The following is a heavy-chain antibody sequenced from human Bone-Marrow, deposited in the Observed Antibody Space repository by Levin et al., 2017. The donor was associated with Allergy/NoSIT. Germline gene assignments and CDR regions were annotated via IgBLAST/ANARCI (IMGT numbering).Heavy chain of an antibody. CDR1: GFTFDDYA. V-gene: IGHV3-9*01. CDR3: AKDSARSGYYYFERSYYFDY. D-gene: IGHD3-22*01. CDR2: ISWNSGSI. Sequence: PGGSLRLSCAASGFTFDDYAMHWVRQAPGKGLEWVSGISWNSGSIGYADSVKGRFTISRDNAKNSLYLQMNSLRAEDTALYYCAKDSARSGYYYFERSYYFDYWGQGTLVTVSS. J-gene: IGHJ4*02.